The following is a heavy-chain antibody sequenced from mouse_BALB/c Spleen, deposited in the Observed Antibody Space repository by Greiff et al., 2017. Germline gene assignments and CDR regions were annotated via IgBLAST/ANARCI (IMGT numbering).Heavy chain of an antibody. J-gene: IGHJ1*01. Sequence: QVQLQQSGAELARPGASVKLSCKASGYTFTDYYINWVKQRTGQGLEWIGEIYPGSGNTYYNEKFKGKATLTADKSSSTAYMQLSSLTSEDSAVYFCASLPYWYFDVWGAGTTVTVSS. V-gene: IGHV1-77*01. CDR2: IYPGSGNT. CDR1: GYTFTDYY. D-gene: IGHD5-5*01. CDR3: ASLPYWYFDV.